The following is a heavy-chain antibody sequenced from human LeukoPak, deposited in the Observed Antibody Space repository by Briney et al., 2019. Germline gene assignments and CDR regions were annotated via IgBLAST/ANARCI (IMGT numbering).Heavy chain of an antibody. Sequence: GGSLRLSCAASGFTFSSYGMHWVRQAPGKGLEWVAFIRYDGSNKYYADSVKGRFTISRDNSKTTLYLQMNSLRAEDTAVYYCAKYARSLRLGRSALGQYFDCWGQGTLVTVSS. D-gene: IGHD3-10*01. CDR3: AKYARSLRLGRSALGQYFDC. V-gene: IGHV3-30*02. J-gene: IGHJ4*02. CDR1: GFTFSSYG. CDR2: IRYDGSNK.